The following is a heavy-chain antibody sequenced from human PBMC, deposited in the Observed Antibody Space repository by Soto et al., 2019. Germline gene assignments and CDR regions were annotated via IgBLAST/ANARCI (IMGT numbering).Heavy chain of an antibody. Sequence: ASVKVSCKASGYTFTSYAMHWVRQAPGQRLEWMGWINAGNGNTKYSQKFQGRVTITRDTSASTACMWLSSLRSEDTAVYFCARVLRADGDPDVFDIWAKGPMVTVSP. CDR2: INAGNGNT. CDR3: ARVLRADGDPDVFDI. J-gene: IGHJ3*02. CDR1: GYTFTSYA. V-gene: IGHV1-3*01. D-gene: IGHD3-10*01.